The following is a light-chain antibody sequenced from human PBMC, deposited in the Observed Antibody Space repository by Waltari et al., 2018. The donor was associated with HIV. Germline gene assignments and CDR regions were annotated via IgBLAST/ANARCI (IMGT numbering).Light chain of an antibody. CDR2: GVS. CDR3: SSYTTTATLV. V-gene: IGLV2-14*03. CDR1: ISDISIYNS. Sequence: QPALTQPAYVSGSPGQSITISCTGGISDISIYNSVAWYQQHPGTNHPLVIYGVSNRPSGVSNRFSGSKSGNTASLTISGLHPDDEADYYCSSYTTTATLVFGTGTKVTVL. J-gene: IGLJ1*01.